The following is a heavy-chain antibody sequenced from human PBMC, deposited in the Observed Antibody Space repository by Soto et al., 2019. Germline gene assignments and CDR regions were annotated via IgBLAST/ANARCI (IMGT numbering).Heavy chain of an antibody. CDR1: GFTFIIYA. D-gene: IGHD6-19*01. Sequence: GGSLRLSCAASGFTFIIYAMSWVRQAPGKGLEWVSGISGSGGSTYYADSVKGRFTISRDNSKNTLYLQMNSLRAEDTAVYYCAKDRKSGSGWYWDYWGQGTLVTVSS. CDR2: ISGSGGST. J-gene: IGHJ4*02. V-gene: IGHV3-23*01. CDR3: AKDRKSGSGWYWDY.